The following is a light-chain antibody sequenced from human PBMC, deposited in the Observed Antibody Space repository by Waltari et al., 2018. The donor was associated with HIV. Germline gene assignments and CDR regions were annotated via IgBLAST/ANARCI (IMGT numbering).Light chain of an antibody. Sequence: DIVMTQSTASLTVSLVERATISCKSSQSILSSAGNKYFLAWYHQKPGQPPKSLIYWASTRAAGVPARFSGSDSGTDFTLTISSLRAEDVAVYYCHQYHTTPYTFGQGTKLEI. CDR1: QSILSSAGNKYF. V-gene: IGKV4-1*01. CDR2: WAS. CDR3: HQYHTTPYT. J-gene: IGKJ2*01.